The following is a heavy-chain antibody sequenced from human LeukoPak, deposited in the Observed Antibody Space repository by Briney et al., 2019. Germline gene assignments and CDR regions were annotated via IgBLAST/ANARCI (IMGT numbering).Heavy chain of an antibody. CDR3: ASQYYDILTGPGGYFDY. J-gene: IGHJ4*02. D-gene: IGHD3-9*01. CDR2: IFHTGST. Sequence: SETLSLTCTVSGGSISTDNYYWSWIRQPPGKGLEWIAYIFHTGSTYYNPSLRSRVTISVDASKNQFSLKLSSVTAADTAVYYCASQYYDILTGPGGYFDYWGQGTLVTVSS. V-gene: IGHV4-30-4*02. CDR1: GGSISTDNYY.